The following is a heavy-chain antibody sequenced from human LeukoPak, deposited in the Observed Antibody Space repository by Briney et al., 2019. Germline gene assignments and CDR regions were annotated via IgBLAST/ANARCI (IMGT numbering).Heavy chain of an antibody. J-gene: IGHJ3*02. CDR2: IYYSGTT. V-gene: IGHV4-59*01. CDR3: ARDRGIAAAADAFDI. D-gene: IGHD6-13*01. CDR1: GGSISSYY. Sequence: SETLSHTCTVSGGSISSYYWNWIRQPPGKGLEWIGYIYYSGTTNYNPSLKSRVSMSVDTSKNQFSLKLSSVTAADTAVYYCARDRGIAAAADAFDIWGQGTMVTVSS.